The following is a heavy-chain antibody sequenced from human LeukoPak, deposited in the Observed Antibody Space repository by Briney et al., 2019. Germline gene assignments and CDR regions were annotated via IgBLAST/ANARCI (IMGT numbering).Heavy chain of an antibody. CDR3: ASRYCSSTSCYSNWNYALS. CDR2: IIPILGIA. CDR1: GGTFISYT. Sequence: SVKVSCKASGGTFISYTISWVRQAPGQGLEWMGRIIPILGIANYARKFQGRVTITADKSTSTAYMELSSLRSEDTAVYYCASRYCSSTSCYSNWNYALSWGQGTLVTVSS. D-gene: IGHD2-2*01. J-gene: IGHJ4*02. V-gene: IGHV1-69*02.